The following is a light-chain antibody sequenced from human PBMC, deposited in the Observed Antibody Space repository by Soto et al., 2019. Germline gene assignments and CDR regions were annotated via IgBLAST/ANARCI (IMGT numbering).Light chain of an antibody. CDR1: SSNIGSNY. V-gene: IGLV1-47*01. Sequence: QAVVTQPPSASGTPGQRVTISCSGSSSNIGSNYVYWYQQLPGTAPKLLIYRNNQRPSGVPDRFSGSKSGTSASLAISGLRSEDEADYYCASWDDSLGGRVFGGGTQLTVL. CDR2: RNN. CDR3: ASWDDSLGGRV. J-gene: IGLJ7*01.